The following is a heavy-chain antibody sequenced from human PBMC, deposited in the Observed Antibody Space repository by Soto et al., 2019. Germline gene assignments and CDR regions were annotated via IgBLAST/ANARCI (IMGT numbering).Heavy chain of an antibody. Sequence: GGSLRLSCAASGFTFSSYAMHWVRQAPGKGLEWVAVISYDGSNKYYADSAKGRFTISRDNSKNTLYLQMNSLRAEDTAVYYCARSYDFWSGYYYYYYYGMDVWGQGTTVT. CDR1: GFTFSSYA. CDR2: ISYDGSNK. CDR3: ARSYDFWSGYYYYYYYGMDV. D-gene: IGHD3-3*01. V-gene: IGHV3-30-3*01. J-gene: IGHJ6*02.